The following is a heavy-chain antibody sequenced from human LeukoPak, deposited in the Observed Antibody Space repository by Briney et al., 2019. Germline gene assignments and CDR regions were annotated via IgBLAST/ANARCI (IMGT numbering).Heavy chain of an antibody. CDR2: ISAYNGNT. J-gene: IGHJ6*03. Sequence: AASVKVSCKASGYTFTSYGISWVRQAPGQGLEWMGWISAYNGNTNYAQKLQGRVTMTTDTSTSTAYMELRSLRSDDTAVYYCARDAYDFWSGYYRSLYSYYYYYYMDVWGKGTTVTVSS. CDR3: ARDAYDFWSGYYRSLYSYYYYYYMDV. CDR1: GYTFTSYG. V-gene: IGHV1-18*01. D-gene: IGHD3-3*01.